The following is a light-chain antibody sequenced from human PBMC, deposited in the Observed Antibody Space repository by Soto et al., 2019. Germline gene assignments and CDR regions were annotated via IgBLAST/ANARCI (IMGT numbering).Light chain of an antibody. CDR1: SSDVGAYNY. V-gene: IGLV2-8*01. J-gene: IGLJ1*01. CDR2: EVS. CDR3: SSYAGSKSYV. Sequence: QTVLTQPPSASGAPGQSVTISCTGTSSDVGAYNYVSWYQQHPGKAPKLMISEVSKRPSGVPDRFSGSKSGNTASLTVSGLQAEDEADYYCSSYAGSKSYVYGTGTKVIGL.